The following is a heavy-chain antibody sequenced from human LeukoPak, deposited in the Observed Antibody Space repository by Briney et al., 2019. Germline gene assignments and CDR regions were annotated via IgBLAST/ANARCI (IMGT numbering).Heavy chain of an antibody. Sequence: HPGRSLRLSCAASGFTFNIYSMYWVRQAPGKGLEWVASMSSDASSEYYADSVRGRFTISRDNSKNILYLQINSLRAEDTAVYHCARKKMAAAGKGAFDYWGQGTLVTVSS. D-gene: IGHD6-13*01. J-gene: IGHJ4*02. CDR1: GFTFNIYS. CDR2: MSSDASSE. CDR3: ARKKMAAAGKGAFDY. V-gene: IGHV3-30*04.